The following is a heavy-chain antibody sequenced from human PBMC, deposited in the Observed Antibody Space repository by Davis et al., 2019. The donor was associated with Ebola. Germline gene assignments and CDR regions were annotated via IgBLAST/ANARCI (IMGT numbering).Heavy chain of an antibody. V-gene: IGHV3-11*04. D-gene: IGHD3-16*01. Sequence: GGSLRLSCAASGFTFSDNYMTWIRQAPGKGLEWVAYISYSGATIYYADSVKGRFTISRDNSKNTLYLQMNSLRVEDTAVYYCAREHYVWGSFGGMDVWGQGTTVTVSS. CDR3: AREHYVWGSFGGMDV. CDR2: ISYSGATI. J-gene: IGHJ6*02. CDR1: GFTFSDNY.